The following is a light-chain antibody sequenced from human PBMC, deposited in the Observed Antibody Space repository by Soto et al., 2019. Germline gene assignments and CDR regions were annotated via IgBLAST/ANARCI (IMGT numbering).Light chain of an antibody. V-gene: IGKV1-17*01. Sequence: DIQMTQSPSSRSASVGDRVTITCRASQGITNELGWYQQKSGKAPKRLIFGATTLQSGVPSRFSGTTSGTEFSLIISSLQPEDFATYSCLQYNHYPPTFGQGTRVEMK. CDR2: GAT. CDR3: LQYNHYPPT. J-gene: IGKJ1*01. CDR1: QGITNE.